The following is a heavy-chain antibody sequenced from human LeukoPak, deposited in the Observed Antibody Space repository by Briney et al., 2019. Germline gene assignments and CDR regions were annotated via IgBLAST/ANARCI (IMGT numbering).Heavy chain of an antibody. CDR3: ARDRGVRGVIIPYYFDY. CDR2: IIPIFGTA. Sequence: SVKVSCKASGGTFSSYAISWVRQAPGQGLEWMGRIIPIFGTANYAQKFQGRVTITTDESTSTAYMELSSLRSEDTVVYYCARDRGVRGVIIPYYFDYWGQGTLVTVSS. CDR1: GGTFSSYA. D-gene: IGHD3-10*01. J-gene: IGHJ4*02. V-gene: IGHV1-69*05.